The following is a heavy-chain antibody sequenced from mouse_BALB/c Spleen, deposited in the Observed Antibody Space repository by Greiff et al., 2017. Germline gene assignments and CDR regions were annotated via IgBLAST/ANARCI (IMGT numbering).Heavy chain of an antibody. D-gene: IGHD2-4*01. Sequence: EVKLVESGGGLVQPGGSLKLSCAASGFTFSSYGMSWVRQTPDKRLELVATINSNGGSTYYPDSVKGRFTISRDNAKNTLYLQMSSLKSEDTAMYYCARDLSTMITTWFAYWGQGTLVTVSA. V-gene: IGHV5-6-3*01. J-gene: IGHJ3*01. CDR2: INSNGGST. CDR1: GFTFSSYG. CDR3: ARDLSTMITTWFAY.